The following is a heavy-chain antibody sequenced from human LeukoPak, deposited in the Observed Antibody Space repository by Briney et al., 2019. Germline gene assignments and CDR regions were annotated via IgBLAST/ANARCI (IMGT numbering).Heavy chain of an antibody. Sequence: PGGSLRLSCAASGFTFSNYSMNWVRQAPGKGLEWVSYISSSSSTIYYADSVKGRFTISRDNAKNSLYLQMNSLRAEDTAVYYCARVRKYSGYYSWYFDLWGRGTLVTVSS. CDR3: ARVRKYSGYYSWYFDL. CDR1: GFTFSNYS. D-gene: IGHD5-12*01. J-gene: IGHJ2*01. V-gene: IGHV3-48*01. CDR2: ISSSSSTI.